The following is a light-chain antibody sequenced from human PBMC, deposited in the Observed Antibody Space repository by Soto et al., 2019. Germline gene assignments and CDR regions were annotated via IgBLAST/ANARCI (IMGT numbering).Light chain of an antibody. CDR1: SSDVGGYNY. J-gene: IGLJ2*01. Sequence: HSALTQPASVSGSPGQSITISCTGTSSDVGGYNYVSWYQQHPGKAPKLMIYEVSYRPSGVSNRFSGSKSGNTASLTISGLQAEDEADYYCTSYTSSSTLAFGGGTKLTVL. V-gene: IGLV2-14*01. CDR2: EVS. CDR3: TSYTSSSTLA.